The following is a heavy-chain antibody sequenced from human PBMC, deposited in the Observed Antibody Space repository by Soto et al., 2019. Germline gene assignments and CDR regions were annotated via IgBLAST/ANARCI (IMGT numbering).Heavy chain of an antibody. V-gene: IGHV3-11*01. J-gene: IGHJ4*02. CDR2: ISSSGNTI. Sequence: QVQLVESGGVLVKTSGSLRIACAASGFTFSDYYMSWVRQAPGKGLEWVSYISSSGNTIYYAESVKGRFTISRDNAKNSVYLQMNRLRAEHTALYFCAKMSSENYYDPVFSWGQGTLVTVSS. D-gene: IGHD3-22*01. CDR1: GFTFSDYY. CDR3: AKMSSENYYDPVFS.